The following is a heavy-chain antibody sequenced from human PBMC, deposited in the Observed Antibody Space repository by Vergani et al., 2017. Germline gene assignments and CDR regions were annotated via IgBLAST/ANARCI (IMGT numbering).Heavy chain of an antibody. CDR2: INHSGST. Sequence: QVQLQQWGAGLLKPSETLSLTFAVYGGSFSGYYWSWIRQPPGKGLEWIGEINHSGSTNYNPSLKSRVTISVDTSKNQFSLKLSSVTAADTAVYYCARARWATGYYYYGMDVWGQGTTVTVSS. J-gene: IGHJ6*02. CDR1: GGSFSGYY. V-gene: IGHV4-34*01. CDR3: ARARWATGYYYYGMDV. D-gene: IGHD5-12*01.